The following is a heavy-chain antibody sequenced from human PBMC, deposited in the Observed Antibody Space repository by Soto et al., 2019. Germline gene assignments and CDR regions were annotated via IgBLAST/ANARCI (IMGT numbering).Heavy chain of an antibody. CDR1: GFNFGTYG. J-gene: IGHJ4*02. CDR3: AKDSDSGVIIFYFDY. V-gene: IGHV3-30*18. Sequence: QVQLVESGGGVVQPGRSLRLSCVGSGFNFGTYGIHWVRQAPGKGLEWVAVISSDGRLQYHPDSVKGRFTVSRDNSRNTVFLQMDSLRAEDTAVYYCAKDSDSGVIIFYFDYWGQGTLVTVSS. D-gene: IGHD3-10*01. CDR2: ISSDGRLQ.